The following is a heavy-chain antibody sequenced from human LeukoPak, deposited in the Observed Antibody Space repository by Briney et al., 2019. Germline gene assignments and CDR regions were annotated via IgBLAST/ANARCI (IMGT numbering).Heavy chain of an antibody. Sequence: SETLSLTCAVYGGSFSGYYWSWIRQPPGEGLEWIGEINHSGSTNYNPSLKSRVTTSVDTSKNQFSLKLSSVTAADTAVYYCARAVGRIFDYWGQGTLVTVSS. D-gene: IGHD2-21*01. CDR3: ARAVGRIFDY. CDR2: INHSGST. CDR1: GGSFSGYY. J-gene: IGHJ4*02. V-gene: IGHV4-34*01.